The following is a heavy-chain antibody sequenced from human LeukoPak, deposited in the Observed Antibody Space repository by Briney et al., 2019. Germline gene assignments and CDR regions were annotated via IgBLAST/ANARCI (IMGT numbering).Heavy chain of an antibody. CDR3: ARAKGDLFNGFYFDY. CDR2: INPHSGGT. D-gene: IGHD3-9*01. Sequence: GASVKVSCKASGYTFNGNYIHWVRQAPGQGLEWMRWINPHSGGTNSAQKFQGWVTMTRDTSISTAYIELSRLTSDDTAIYYCARAKGDLFNGFYFDYWGQGTLITVSS. CDR1: GYTFNGNY. V-gene: IGHV1-2*04. J-gene: IGHJ4*02.